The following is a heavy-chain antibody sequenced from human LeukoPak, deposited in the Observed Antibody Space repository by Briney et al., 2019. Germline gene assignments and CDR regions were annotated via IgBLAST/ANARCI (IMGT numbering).Heavy chain of an antibody. V-gene: IGHV4-30-2*05. J-gene: IGHJ4*02. CDR3: ARDLYYDSSGYIFDY. Sequence: PSETLSLTCTVSGGSISSGGYHWSWIRQPPGKGLEWIGYIYHSGSTYYNPSLKSRVTISVDTSKNQFSLKLSSVTAADTAVYYCARDLYYDSSGYIFDYWGQGTLVTVSS. CDR2: IYHSGST. D-gene: IGHD3-22*01. CDR1: GGSISSGGYH.